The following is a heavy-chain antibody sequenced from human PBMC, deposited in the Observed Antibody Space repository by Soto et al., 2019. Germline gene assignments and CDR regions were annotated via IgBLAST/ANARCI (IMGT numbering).Heavy chain of an antibody. D-gene: IGHD3-10*01. Sequence: SVKVSCKASGGTFSSYAISWVRQAPGQGLEWMGGIIPIFGTANYAQKFQGRVTITADESTSTAYMELSSLRSEDTAVYYCARKFGELSAYYYYGMDVWGQGTTVTISS. CDR2: IIPIFGTA. CDR3: ARKFGELSAYYYYGMDV. V-gene: IGHV1-69*13. CDR1: GGTFSSYA. J-gene: IGHJ6*02.